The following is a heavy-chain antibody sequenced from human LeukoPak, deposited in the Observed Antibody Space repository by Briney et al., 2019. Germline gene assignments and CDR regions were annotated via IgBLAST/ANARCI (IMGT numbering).Heavy chain of an antibody. CDR3: ARAGCGSYYYYYAMDV. J-gene: IGHJ6*02. CDR2: IKQDGSEK. CDR1: GFTFSNYW. D-gene: IGHD1-26*01. Sequence: PGGSLRLSCAGSGFTFSNYWMTWVRQAPGKGLEWVANIKQDGSEKYYVDSVKGRFIISRDNAKNSLYLQLNSLRAEDTAVYYCARAGCGSYYYYYAMDVWGQGTTVTVSS. V-gene: IGHV3-7*01.